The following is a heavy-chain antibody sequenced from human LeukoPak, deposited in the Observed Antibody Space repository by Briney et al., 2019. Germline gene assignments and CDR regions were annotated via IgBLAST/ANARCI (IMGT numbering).Heavy chain of an antibody. Sequence: SETLSLTCTVSGGSISSGDYYWSWIRQPPGKGLEWIGYIYYSGSTYYNPSLKSRVTISVDTSKNQFSLKLSSVTAADTAVYYCARVASSGRWFDPWGQGTLVTVSS. CDR3: ARVASSGRWFDP. D-gene: IGHD1-26*01. CDR2: IYYSGST. CDR1: GGSISSGDYY. V-gene: IGHV4-30-4*02. J-gene: IGHJ5*02.